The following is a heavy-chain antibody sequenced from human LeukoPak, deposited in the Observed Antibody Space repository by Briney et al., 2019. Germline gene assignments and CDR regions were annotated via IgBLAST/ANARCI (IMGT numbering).Heavy chain of an antibody. CDR2: IYYSGST. V-gene: IGHV4-59*01. Sequence: SETLSLTCTVSGGSISSYYWSWIQQPPGKGLEWIGYIYYSGSTNYNPSLKSRVTISVDTSKNQFSLKLSSVTAADTAVYYCARGRVADGYNFDYWGQGTLVTVSS. D-gene: IGHD5-24*01. CDR1: GGSISSYY. CDR3: ARGRVADGYNFDY. J-gene: IGHJ4*02.